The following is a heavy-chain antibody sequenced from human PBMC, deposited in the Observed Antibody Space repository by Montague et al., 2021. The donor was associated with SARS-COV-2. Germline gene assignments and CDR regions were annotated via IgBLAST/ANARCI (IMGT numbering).Heavy chain of an antibody. CDR2: TSYSGST. D-gene: IGHD3-3*01. J-gene: IGHJ6*02. CDR3: ARWGEYYDSPYYYYAMDV. Sequence: SETLSLTCTVSGGSISPYYWSWIRQSPGKGLECIGYTSYSGSTDYSPSLKSRVTISIDTSKNQFSLQLSPVTAADTAVYYCARWGEYYDSPYYYYAMDVWGQGTTVTVSS. CDR1: GGSISPYY. V-gene: IGHV4-59*12.